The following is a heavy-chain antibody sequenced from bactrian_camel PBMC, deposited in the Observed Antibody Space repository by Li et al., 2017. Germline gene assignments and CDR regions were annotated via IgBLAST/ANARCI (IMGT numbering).Heavy chain of an antibody. Sequence: HVQLVESGGGSVQAGGSLRLSCVLDGYTYPTYCVGWFRQAPGKEREGVATIDSDGTTNYADSVKGRFTISQDNAKNTMYLQMNSLKPEDTAVYYCAADRPSFGLLCGLWSARFNYWGQGTQVTVS. CDR3: AADRPSFGLLCGLWSARFNY. D-gene: IGHD1*01. CDR1: GYTYPTYC. V-gene: IGHV3S55*01. J-gene: IGHJ4*01. CDR2: IDSDGTT.